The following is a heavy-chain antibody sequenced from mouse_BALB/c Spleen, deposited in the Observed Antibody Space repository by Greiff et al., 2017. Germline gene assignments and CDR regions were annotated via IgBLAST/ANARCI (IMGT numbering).Heavy chain of an antibody. CDR1: GYTFTSYT. CDR2: INPSSGYT. CDR3: ARGAGLPSWFAY. J-gene: IGHJ3*01. Sequence: QVQLQQSAAELARPGASVKMSCKASGYTFTSYTMHWVKQRPGQGLEWIGYINPSSGYTEYNQKFKDKTTLTADKSSSTAYMQLSSLTSEDSAVYYCARGAGLPSWFAYWGQGTLVTVSA. V-gene: IGHV1-4*02.